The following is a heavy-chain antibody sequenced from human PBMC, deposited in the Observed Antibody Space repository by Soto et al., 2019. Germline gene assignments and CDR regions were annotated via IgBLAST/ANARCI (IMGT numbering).Heavy chain of an antibody. Sequence: SETLSLTCPVSGGSISRTSHSLAWIRQPPGKGLEWIGGIYYSGTAYYNPSLKSRVTISVDTSKKQFSLRLSSVTAADTALYLRALPGGCQVPYYSTGSDPWAQGTMLTVSS. CDR3: ALPGGCQVPYYSTGSDP. CDR1: GGSISRTSHS. V-gene: IGHV4-39*01. J-gene: IGHJ5*02. CDR2: IYYSGTA. D-gene: IGHD1-26*01.